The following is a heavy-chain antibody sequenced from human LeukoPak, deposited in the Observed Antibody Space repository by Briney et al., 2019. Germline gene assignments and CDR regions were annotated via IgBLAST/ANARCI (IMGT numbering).Heavy chain of an antibody. J-gene: IGHJ4*02. D-gene: IGHD1-26*01. Sequence: GGSLRLSCAASGFTFSSYAMHWVRQAPGKGLEYVSAISSNGGSAYYANSVKGRFTISRDNSKNTLYLQMGSLRAEDMAVYYCARGGSYGLDYWGQGTLVTVSS. V-gene: IGHV3-64*01. CDR2: ISSNGGSA. CDR3: ARGGSYGLDY. CDR1: GFTFSSYA.